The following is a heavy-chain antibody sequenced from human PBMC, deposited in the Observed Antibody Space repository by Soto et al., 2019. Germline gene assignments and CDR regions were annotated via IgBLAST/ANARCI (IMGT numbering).Heavy chain of an antibody. D-gene: IGHD3-16*02. V-gene: IGHV3-23*01. CDR3: AKRGGYDYVWKSYRPDY. J-gene: IGHJ4*02. CDR2: LSGSGGDT. CDR1: GFTFSSFA. Sequence: EVQLLESGGDLVQPGGSLRLSCAASGFTFSSFAMTWVRQAPGKGLEWVSTLSGSGGDTYYADSVNGRFTISRDKSKNTLYLQMDRLRVEDTAVYYCAKRGGYDYVWKSYRPDYWGQGTLVTDSS.